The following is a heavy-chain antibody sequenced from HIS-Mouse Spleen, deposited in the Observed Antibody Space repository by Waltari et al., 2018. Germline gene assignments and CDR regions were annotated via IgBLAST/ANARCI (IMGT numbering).Heavy chain of an antibody. V-gene: IGHV4-34*01. CDR2: INHSGST. CDR3: AREMIVVVISAFDI. Sequence: QVQLQQWGAGLLKPSETLSLTCAVYGGSFSGYYWSWIRQPPGKGLEWIGEINHSGSTNNNPSLKSRVNISVDTSKNQFSLKLSSVTAADTAVYYCAREMIVVVISAFDIWGQGTMVTVSS. J-gene: IGHJ3*02. CDR1: GGSFSGYY. D-gene: IGHD3-22*01.